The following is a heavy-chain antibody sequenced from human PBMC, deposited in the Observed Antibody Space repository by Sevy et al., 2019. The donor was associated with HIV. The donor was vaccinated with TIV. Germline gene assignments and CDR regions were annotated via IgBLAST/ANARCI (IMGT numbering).Heavy chain of an antibody. CDR1: GGTFGTYT. D-gene: IGHD3-16*01. CDR2: IIPMFGSA. J-gene: IGHJ3*02. Sequence: ASVKVSCKASGGTFGTYTISWLRQAPAHGLEWMGGIIPMFGSANYAQKFQDRVKITADESTSTAYMELSSLRSEDSAVYYCARDRDITFGGGDAFDIWGQGTMVTVSS. CDR3: ARDRDITFGGGDAFDI. V-gene: IGHV1-69*13.